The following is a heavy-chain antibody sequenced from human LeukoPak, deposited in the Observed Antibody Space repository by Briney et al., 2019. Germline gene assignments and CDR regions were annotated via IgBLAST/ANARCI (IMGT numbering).Heavy chain of an antibody. V-gene: IGHV3-11*01. CDR3: ARERALQVHDAFDV. CDR1: GFTFSDYH. D-gene: IGHD4-11*01. Sequence: GGSLRLSCAASGFTFSDYHMSWIRQAPGKGLEWISYISSSGSSTLYAESVEGRFTISRDNAKKSLYLQMDSLGAEDTAMYYCARERALQVHDAFDVWGQGTMVTVSS. J-gene: IGHJ3*01. CDR2: ISSSGSST.